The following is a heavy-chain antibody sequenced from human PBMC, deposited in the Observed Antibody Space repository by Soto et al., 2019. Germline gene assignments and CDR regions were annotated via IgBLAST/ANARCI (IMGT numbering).Heavy chain of an antibody. D-gene: IGHD1-26*01. J-gene: IGHJ6*02. CDR1: GYSVSDYF. CDR3: ARIKWGLDYYNGMDV. V-gene: IGHV1-2*02. CDR2: INPKSAAT. Sequence: QVQLVQSGAEVKKSGASVKVSCKASGYSVSDYFIQWVRQAPGQGLEWTAWINPKSAATNYAKKFQRRVSLTSDTSFSTACTELTRLRPDDTDVYYCARIKWGLDYYNGMDVWGQGTTVIVSS.